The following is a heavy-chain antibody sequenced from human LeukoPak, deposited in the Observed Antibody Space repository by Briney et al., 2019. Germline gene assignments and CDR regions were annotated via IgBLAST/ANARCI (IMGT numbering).Heavy chain of an antibody. J-gene: IGHJ4*02. D-gene: IGHD1-1*01. CDR2: INPSDSDT. Sequence: GESLKISCKGSGYSFTNYWIAWVRQMPARRLEWMVIINPSDSDTRYSPSFQGQVTISADNSISTAYLQWSSMKASDSAMYYCASAWNFDYWGQGTLVTVSS. V-gene: IGHV5-51*01. CDR3: ASAWNFDY. CDR1: GYSFTNYW.